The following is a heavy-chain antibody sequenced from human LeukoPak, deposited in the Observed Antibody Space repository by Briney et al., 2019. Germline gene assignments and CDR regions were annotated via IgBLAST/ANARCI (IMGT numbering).Heavy chain of an antibody. D-gene: IGHD5-12*01. CDR3: ARDPDRSGYAPYYYYMDV. CDR2: IKQDGSEK. V-gene: IGHV3-7*01. Sequence: GGSLRLSCAASGFTLSSYWMSWVRQAPGKGLEWLANIKQDGSEKYYVDSVKGRFTISRDNAKNSLYLQMNSLRGEDTAVYYCARDPDRSGYAPYYYYMDVWGKGTTVTVSS. J-gene: IGHJ6*03. CDR1: GFTLSSYW.